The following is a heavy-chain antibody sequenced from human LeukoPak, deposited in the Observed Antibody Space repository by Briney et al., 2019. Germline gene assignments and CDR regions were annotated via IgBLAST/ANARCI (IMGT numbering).Heavy chain of an antibody. J-gene: IGHJ3*02. V-gene: IGHV4-4*02. CDR1: GGSISSSNW. D-gene: IGHD1-26*01. CDR3: ARVVVGAYDAFDI. CDR2: IYHSGST. Sequence: KASETLSLTCAVSGGSISSSNWWSWVRQPPGKGLEWIGEIYHSGSTNYNPSLKSRVTISVDKSKNQFSLKLSSVTAADTAVYYCARVVVGAYDAFDIWGQGTMVTVSS.